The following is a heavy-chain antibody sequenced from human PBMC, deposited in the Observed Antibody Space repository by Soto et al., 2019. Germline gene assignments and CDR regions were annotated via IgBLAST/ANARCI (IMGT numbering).Heavy chain of an antibody. D-gene: IGHD1-1*01. CDR2: ISAYNGNT. V-gene: IGHV1-18*01. J-gene: IGHJ6*02. CDR1: GYTFTSYG. CDR3: ARVRRVNWNYYGMDV. Sequence: QVQLVQSGAEVKKPGASVKVSCKASGYTFTSYGISWVRQAPGQGLEWMGWISAYNGNTNYAQKLQGRVTMTTDTSTSTANMELRSLRSDDTAVYYCARVRRVNWNYYGMDVWGQGTTVTVSS.